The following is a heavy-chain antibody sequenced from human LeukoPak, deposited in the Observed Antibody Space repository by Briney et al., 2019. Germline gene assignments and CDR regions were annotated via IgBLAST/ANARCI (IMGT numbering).Heavy chain of an antibody. D-gene: IGHD5/OR15-5a*01. CDR3: ARDSLGMSTLDS. J-gene: IGHJ4*02. V-gene: IGHV3-53*01. Sequence: GGSLRLSCAASGLTVSSNYMSWVRQAPGKGLEWVSVIYSGGSTYYADSVKGRFTISRDSSKNTLYLQMNSLRAEDTAVYYCARDSLGMSTLDSWGQGTLVTVSS. CDR1: GLTVSSNY. CDR2: IYSGGST.